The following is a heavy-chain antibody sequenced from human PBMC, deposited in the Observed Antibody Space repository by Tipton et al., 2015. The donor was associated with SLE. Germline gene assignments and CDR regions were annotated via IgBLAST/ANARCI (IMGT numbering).Heavy chain of an antibody. V-gene: IGHV4-34*01. J-gene: IGHJ3*02. D-gene: IGHD3-16*02. CDR3: AQAHLWGSYRYASDI. CDR2: INHGGST. Sequence: LRLSCSIYGGSFGGYYWSWIRQPPGKGLEWIGEINHGGSTNYNPSLKGRVTISVDTSKNQFSLKLSSVTAADTAVYYCAQAHLWGSYRYASDIWGQGTMGTVSS. CDR1: GGSFGGYY.